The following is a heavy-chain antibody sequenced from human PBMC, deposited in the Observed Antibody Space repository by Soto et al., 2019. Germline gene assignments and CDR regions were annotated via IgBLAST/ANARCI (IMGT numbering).Heavy chain of an antibody. CDR2: ISSDGSNK. CDR3: AKDGELYGGYYFDY. Sequence: QVQLVESGGGVVQPGRSLRLSCAASGFTFSSYGMHWVRQAPGKGLEWVAVISSDGSNKYYADSVKGRFTISRDNSKHTLYLQMNSLRAEDTAVYYCAKDGELYGGYYFDYWGQGTLVTVSS. CDR1: GFTFSSYG. J-gene: IGHJ4*02. V-gene: IGHV3-30*18. D-gene: IGHD5-12*01.